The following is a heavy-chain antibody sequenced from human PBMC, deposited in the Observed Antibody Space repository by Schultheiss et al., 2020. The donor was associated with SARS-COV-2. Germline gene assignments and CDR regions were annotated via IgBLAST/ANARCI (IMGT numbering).Heavy chain of an antibody. V-gene: IGHV4-59*12. CDR1: GGSFSSYY. CDR3: ARVEDYGDSFDY. J-gene: IGHJ4*02. D-gene: IGHD4-17*01. CDR2: IYYSGST. Sequence: SETLSLTCAVYGGSFSSYYWSWIRQPPGKGLEWIGSIYYSGSTYYNPSLKSRVTISVDTSKNQFSLKLSSVTAADTAVYYCARVEDYGDSFDYWGQGTLVTVSS.